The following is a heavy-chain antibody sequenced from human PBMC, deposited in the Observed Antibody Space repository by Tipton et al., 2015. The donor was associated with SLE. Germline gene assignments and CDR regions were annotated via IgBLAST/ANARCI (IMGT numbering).Heavy chain of an antibody. CDR3: ASGTLEWSHEPDY. D-gene: IGHD3-3*01. CDR2: VYYSGST. Sequence: LVQPTETLSLTCTVSGGSIRSYYWNWIRQPPGKGLEWIGYVYYSGSTKYNPSLRSRVTISGDTSTNRFSLKLSSVTAADTAMFYCASGTLEWSHEPDYWGQGTLVTVSS. V-gene: IGHV4-59*12. CDR1: GGSIRSYY. J-gene: IGHJ4*02.